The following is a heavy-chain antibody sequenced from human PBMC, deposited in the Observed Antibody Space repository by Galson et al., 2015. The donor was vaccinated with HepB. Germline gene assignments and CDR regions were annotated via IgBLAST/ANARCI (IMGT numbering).Heavy chain of an antibody. Sequence: SVKVSCKASGGNFSNYVINWVRQAPGQGLEWMGAIIPIFGTINYAQNFQGRVTITADESTSTVYMELNSLRSEDMAVYYCARGNYSSTWEYDYWGQGTLVTVSS. CDR1: GGNFSNYV. D-gene: IGHD2/OR15-2a*01. V-gene: IGHV1-69*13. J-gene: IGHJ4*02. CDR3: ARGNYSSTWEYDY. CDR2: IIPIFGTI.